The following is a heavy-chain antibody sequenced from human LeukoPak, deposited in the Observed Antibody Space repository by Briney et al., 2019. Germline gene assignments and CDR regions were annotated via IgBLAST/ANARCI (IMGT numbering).Heavy chain of an antibody. CDR2: IYYSGST. Sequence: SETLSLTCTVSGGSISSSSYYWGWIRQPPGKGLEWIGSIYYSGSTYYNPSLKSRVTISVDTSKNQFSLQLNSVTPEDTAVYYCAREYCSSTSCYRRVSWFDPWGQGTLVTVSS. D-gene: IGHD2-2*01. J-gene: IGHJ5*02. V-gene: IGHV4-39*02. CDR3: AREYCSSTSCYRRVSWFDP. CDR1: GGSISSSSYY.